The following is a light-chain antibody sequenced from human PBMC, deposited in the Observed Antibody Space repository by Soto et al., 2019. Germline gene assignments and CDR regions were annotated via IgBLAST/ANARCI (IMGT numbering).Light chain of an antibody. CDR1: SSDVGGYNY. CDR3: NSYRSSSTRYV. J-gene: IGLJ1*01. Sequence: QSVLTHPAAVSGSPGQSITISCTGTSSDVGGYNYVSWYQQHPGRAPKLLIYDVSNRPSGVSNRFSGSKSGNTASLTISGLQAEDEADYYCNSYRSSSTRYVFGSGTKVTVL. CDR2: DVS. V-gene: IGLV2-14*03.